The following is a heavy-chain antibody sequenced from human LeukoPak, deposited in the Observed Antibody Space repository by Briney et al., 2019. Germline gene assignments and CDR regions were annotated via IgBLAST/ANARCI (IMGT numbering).Heavy chain of an antibody. J-gene: IGHJ6*03. V-gene: IGHV4-59*01. CDR2: IYYSGST. D-gene: IGHD2-2*01. Sequence: SETLSLTCTVSGGSISSYYWSWIRQPPGKGLEWIGYIYYSGSTNYNPSLKSRVTTSVDTSKNQFSLKLSSVTAADTAVYYCAGVGCSSTSCHDHYYYYMDVWGKGTTVTISS. CDR1: GGSISSYY. CDR3: AGVGCSSTSCHDHYYYYMDV.